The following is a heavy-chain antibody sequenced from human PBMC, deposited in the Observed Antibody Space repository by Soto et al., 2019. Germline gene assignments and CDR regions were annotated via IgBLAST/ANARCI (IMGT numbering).Heavy chain of an antibody. CDR1: GGSISSYY. J-gene: IGHJ6*03. CDR3: ASNDLYYDYMDV. Sequence: QVQLQESGPGLVKPSETLSLTCTVSGGSISSYYWSWIRQPPGKGLEWIGYIYYSGSTNYNPSLKSRVTISVDTSKNQFSLKLSSVTAADTAVYYCASNDLYYDYMDVWGKGTTVTVSS. V-gene: IGHV4-59*08. D-gene: IGHD3-3*01. CDR2: IYYSGST.